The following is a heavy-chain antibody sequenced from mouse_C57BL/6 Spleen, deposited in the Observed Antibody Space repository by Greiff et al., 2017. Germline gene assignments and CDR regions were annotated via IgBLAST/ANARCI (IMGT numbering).Heavy chain of an antibody. CDR3: ARSYYSNYGWYFDV. D-gene: IGHD2-5*01. V-gene: IGHV1-82*01. J-gene: IGHJ1*03. Sequence: VQLQQSGPELVKPGASVKISCKASGYAFSSSWMNWVKQRPGKGLEWIGRIYPGDGDTNYNGKFKGKDTLTADKSSSTAYMQLSSLTSEDSAVYFCARSYYSNYGWYFDVWGTGATVTVSS. CDR2: IYPGDGDT. CDR1: GYAFSSSW.